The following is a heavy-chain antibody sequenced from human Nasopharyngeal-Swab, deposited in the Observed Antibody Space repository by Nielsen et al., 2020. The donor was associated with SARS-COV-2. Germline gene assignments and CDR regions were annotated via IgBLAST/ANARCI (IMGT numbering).Heavy chain of an antibody. V-gene: IGHV3-30*02. CDR1: GFTFSSYG. D-gene: IGHD3-16*01. J-gene: IGHJ6*03. CDR3: AKVSRGRATVGEIDYYYMDV. Sequence: LKISCAASGFTFSSYGMHWVRQPPGKRLEGVAFLRYDGSTKYYADSVKGRFTISRDNSKNPLYLQMNSLRAEDTAVYYCAKVSRGRATVGEIDYYYMDVWGKGTTVTVSS. CDR2: LRYDGSTK.